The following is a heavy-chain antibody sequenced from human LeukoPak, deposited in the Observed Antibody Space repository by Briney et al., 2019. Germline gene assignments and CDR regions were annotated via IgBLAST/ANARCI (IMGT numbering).Heavy chain of an antibody. D-gene: IGHD3-3*01. CDR2: INHSGSI. CDR3: ARGRGSTIFGVVIIRAYYFDY. J-gene: IGHJ4*02. V-gene: IGHV4-34*01. Sequence: LSETLSLTCAVYGGSFSGYYWSWIRQPPGKGLEWIGEINHSGSINYNPSLKSRVTISVDTSKNQFSLKLSSVTAADTAVYYCARGRGSTIFGVVIIRAYYFDYWGQGTLVTVSS. CDR1: GGSFSGYY.